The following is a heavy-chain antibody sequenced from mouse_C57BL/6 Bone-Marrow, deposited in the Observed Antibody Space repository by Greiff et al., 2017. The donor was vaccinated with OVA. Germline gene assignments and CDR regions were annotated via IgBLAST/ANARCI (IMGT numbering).Heavy chain of an antibody. D-gene: IGHD1-1*01. V-gene: IGHV3-6*01. CDR1: CYSITSGYY. CDR3: ARDYYGSSYEPHYYAMDY. J-gene: IGHJ4*01. CDR2: ISYDGSN. Sequence: EVKLMESGPGLVKPSQSLSLTCSVTCYSITSGYYWNWIRQFPGNKLEWMGYISYDGSNNYNPSLKNRISTTRDTSKNQFFLKLNSVTTEDTATYYCARDYYGSSYEPHYYAMDYWGQGTSVTVSS.